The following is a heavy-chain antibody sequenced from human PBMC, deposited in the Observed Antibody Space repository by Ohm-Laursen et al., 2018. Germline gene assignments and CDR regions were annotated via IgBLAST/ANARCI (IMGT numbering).Heavy chain of an antibody. CDR2: MNPNSGNT. CDR1: GYTFNHYG. V-gene: IGHV1-8*02. Sequence: ASVKVSCKTSGYTFNHYGISWVRQATGQGLEWMGWMNPNSGNTGYAQKFQGRVTMTRNTSISTAYMELSSLRSEDTAVYYCARGGRDAYYDFWSGYYGVGYYYYGMDVWGQGTTVTVSS. J-gene: IGHJ6*02. D-gene: IGHD3-3*01. CDR3: ARGGRDAYYDFWSGYYGVGYYYYGMDV.